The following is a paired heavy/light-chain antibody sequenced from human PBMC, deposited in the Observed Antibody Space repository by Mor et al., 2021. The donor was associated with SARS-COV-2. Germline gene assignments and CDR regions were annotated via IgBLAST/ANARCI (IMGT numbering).Light chain of an antibody. CDR3: QQYNNWPYT. CDR1: QYISSN. Sequence: EKVMTQSPATLSVSPGERATLSCKASQYISSNLAWYQQKPGQAARLLIYGASTRATGIPARFAGSGSGTEFTLTISSLQSEDFVVYYCQQYNNWPYTFGQGTKLEIK. J-gene: IGKJ2*01. CDR2: GAS. V-gene: IGKV3-15*01.
Heavy chain of an antibody. V-gene: IGHV3-33*01. CDR3: ARGPFYSGGNGYYPSDSEF. CDR2: IWYDGSKQ. Sequence: QVQLVESGGGVVQPGRSLRLSCAASGFSFSDHGMHWVRQTPVKGLEWVAVIWYDGSKQYYPDSVKGRFTISRDNSKNMLYLQLNSLRAEDTAVYYCARGPFYSGGNGYYPSDSEFWGRGTLVTVSS. J-gene: IGHJ4*02. CDR1: GFSFSDHG. D-gene: IGHD3-3*01.